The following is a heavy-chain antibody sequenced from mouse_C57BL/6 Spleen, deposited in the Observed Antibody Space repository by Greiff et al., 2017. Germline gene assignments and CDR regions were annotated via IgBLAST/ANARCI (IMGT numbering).Heavy chain of an antibody. V-gene: IGHV1-64*01. CDR3: AREDLGFAY. CDR2: IHPNSGST. Sequence: VQLQQPGAELVKPGASVKLSCKASGYTFTSYWMHWVKQRPGQGLEWIGMIHPNSGSTNYNEKLKSKATLTVDKSSSPAYMQRRSLTSEDSAVYYCAREDLGFAYWGQGTLVTVSA. CDR1: GYTFTSYW. J-gene: IGHJ3*01.